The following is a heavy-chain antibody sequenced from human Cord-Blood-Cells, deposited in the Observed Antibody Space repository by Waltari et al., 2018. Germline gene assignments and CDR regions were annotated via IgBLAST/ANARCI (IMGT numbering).Heavy chain of an antibody. CDR2: IYYSGST. J-gene: IGHJ6*03. CDR3: ARHGGYCSSTSCFRYYYYYYYMDV. V-gene: IGHV4-39*01. D-gene: IGHD2-2*01. Sequence: QLQLQESGPGLVKPSETLSLTCTVSGGSISSSSYYWGWIRQPPGQGLEWIGSIYYSGSTYYNPALKSRVTISVDTSKNQFSLKLSSVTAADTAVYYCARHGGYCSSTSCFRYYYYYYYMDVWGKGTTVTVSS. CDR1: GGSISSSSYY.